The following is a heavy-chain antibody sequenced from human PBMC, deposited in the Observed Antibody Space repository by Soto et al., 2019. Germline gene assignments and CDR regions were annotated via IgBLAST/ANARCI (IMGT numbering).Heavy chain of an antibody. CDR3: ARDFKTYYYDSSGYYPFDY. CDR2: INPSGGST. Sequence: ASVKVSCKASGYTFTSYYMHWLRQAPGQGLEWMGIINPSGGSTSYAQKFQGRVTMTRDTSTSTVCMELSSLRSEDTAVYYCARDFKTYYYDSSGYYPFDYWGQGTLVTVSS. CDR1: GYTFTSYY. J-gene: IGHJ4*02. V-gene: IGHV1-46*01. D-gene: IGHD3-22*01.